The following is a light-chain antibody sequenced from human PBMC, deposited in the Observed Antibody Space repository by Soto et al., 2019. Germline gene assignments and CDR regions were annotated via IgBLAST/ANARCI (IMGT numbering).Light chain of an antibody. CDR3: SSFTSSMTNV. Sequence: QSVLTQPRSVSGSPGQSVTISCTGTSTVVGGYNYVSWYQQHPGKVPKLMIYDVSKRPSGVPDRFSGSKSGNTASLTISGLQAADEADYFCSSFTSSMTNVFGSGTKVTVL. CDR2: DVS. J-gene: IGLJ1*01. V-gene: IGLV2-11*01. CDR1: STVVGGYNY.